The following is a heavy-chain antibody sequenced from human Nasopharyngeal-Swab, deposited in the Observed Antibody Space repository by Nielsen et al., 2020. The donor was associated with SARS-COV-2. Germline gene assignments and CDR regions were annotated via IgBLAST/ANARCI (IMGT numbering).Heavy chain of an antibody. CDR3: ARPYIPYGSGSYYGGAGWFDP. V-gene: IGHV1-3*01. CDR2: INAGNGNT. Sequence: ASVKVSCKASEYTFTSYAMHWVRQAPGQRLEWMGWINAGNGNTKYSQKFQGRVTITRDTSASTAYMELSSLRSEDTAVYYCARPYIPYGSGSYYGGAGWFDPWGQGTLVTVSS. D-gene: IGHD3-10*01. CDR1: EYTFTSYA. J-gene: IGHJ5*02.